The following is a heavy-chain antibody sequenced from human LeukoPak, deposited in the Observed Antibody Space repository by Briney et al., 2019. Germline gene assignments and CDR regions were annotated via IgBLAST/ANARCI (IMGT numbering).Heavy chain of an antibody. D-gene: IGHD4-23*01. CDR3: AKSTVAFYYFDN. CDR2: IWSDGSNK. Sequence: TGGSLRLSCVGSGFTVSSSFMSWVRQAPGKGLEWVAVIWSDGSNKYYADSVKGRFTISRDNSKNTLYLQLNSLRAEDTAVYYCAKSTVAFYYFDNWGQGTRVIVSS. V-gene: IGHV3-33*06. CDR1: GFTVSSSF. J-gene: IGHJ4*02.